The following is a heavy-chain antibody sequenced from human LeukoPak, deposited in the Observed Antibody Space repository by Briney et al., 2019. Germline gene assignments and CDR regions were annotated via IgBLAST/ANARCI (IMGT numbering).Heavy chain of an antibody. D-gene: IGHD3-16*01. V-gene: IGHV4-28*01. CDR3: ARTNERERGGESFNI. Sequence: SDTLSLTCAVSGYSIRSTNWWGWIRQPPGKGLEWIGYIYYSGSTYYIPSLKSRVTMSIDTSKNQFSLKLNSVTAVDTAVYYCARTNERERGGESFNIWGQGTMVTVSS. J-gene: IGHJ3*02. CDR1: GYSIRSTNW. CDR2: IYYSGST.